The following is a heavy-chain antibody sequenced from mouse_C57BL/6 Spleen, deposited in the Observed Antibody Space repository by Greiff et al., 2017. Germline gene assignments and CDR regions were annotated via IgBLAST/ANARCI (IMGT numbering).Heavy chain of an antibody. J-gene: IGHJ2*01. CDR1: GFTFSSYA. CDR3: ARGLWLLDY. Sequence: DVQLQESGGGLVKPGGSLKLSCAASGFTFSSYAMSWVRQTPEKRLEWVATISDGGSYTYYPDNVQGRFTISSDNAKNNLYLQMSHLKSEDTAMYYCARGLWLLDYWGQGTTLTVSS. D-gene: IGHD2-2*01. V-gene: IGHV5-4*01. CDR2: ISDGGSYT.